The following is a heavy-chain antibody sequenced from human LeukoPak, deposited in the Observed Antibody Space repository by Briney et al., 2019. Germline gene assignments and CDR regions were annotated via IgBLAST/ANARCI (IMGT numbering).Heavy chain of an antibody. CDR2: ISAYNGNT. V-gene: IGHV1-18*01. Sequence: ASVKVSCKASGYTFTSYGISWVRQAPGQGLEWMGWISAYNGNTNYAQKLQGRVTMTTDTSTSTAYMELRSLRSDDTAVYYCARQNYYDSSGPLDYWGQGTLVIVSS. CDR1: GYTFTSYG. D-gene: IGHD3-22*01. J-gene: IGHJ4*02. CDR3: ARQNYYDSSGPLDY.